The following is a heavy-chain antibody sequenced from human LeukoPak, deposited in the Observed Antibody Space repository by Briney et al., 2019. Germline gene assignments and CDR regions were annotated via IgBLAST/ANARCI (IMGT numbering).Heavy chain of an antibody. J-gene: IGHJ4*02. CDR3: ARHLWFGELSSLDY. CDR1: GFTFSTYW. CDR2: IKQDGSAT. D-gene: IGHD3-10*01. Sequence: PGGALRLSCIASGFTFSTYWMSWVRQAPGKGLEWVANIKQDGSATYYVDSVKGRFTISRNNAKNSLYLPMNSLRDEDTAVYYCARHLWFGELSSLDYWGQGTLVSVSS. V-gene: IGHV3-7*01.